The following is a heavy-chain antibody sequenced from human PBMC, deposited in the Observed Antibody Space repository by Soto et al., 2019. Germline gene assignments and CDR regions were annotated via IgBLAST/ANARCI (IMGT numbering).Heavy chain of an antibody. CDR3: VKERYAQLWLEDYGMDV. CDR2: ISYDGTDK. Sequence: GSLRLSCVASGFIFSNYPMSWVRQAPGKGLEWVALISYDGTDKYYADSVKGRFTISRDNSKNTLYLQMSSLGPEDTAVYYCVKERYAQLWLEDYGMDVWGQGTTVTVSS. CDR1: GFIFSNYP. V-gene: IGHV3-30*18. J-gene: IGHJ6*02. D-gene: IGHD5-18*01.